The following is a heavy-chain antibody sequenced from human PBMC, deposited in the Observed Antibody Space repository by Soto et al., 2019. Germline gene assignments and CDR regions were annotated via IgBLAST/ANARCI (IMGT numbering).Heavy chain of an antibody. Sequence: HPGGSLRLSCAASGFTFSSYGMHWVRQAPGKGLEWVAVIWYDGSNKYYADSVKGRFTISRDNSKNTLYLQMNSLRAEDTAVYYCARGWLVDAFDIWGQGTMVTVSS. CDR2: IWYDGSNK. CDR3: ARGWLVDAFDI. D-gene: IGHD6-19*01. V-gene: IGHV3-33*01. J-gene: IGHJ3*02. CDR1: GFTFSSYG.